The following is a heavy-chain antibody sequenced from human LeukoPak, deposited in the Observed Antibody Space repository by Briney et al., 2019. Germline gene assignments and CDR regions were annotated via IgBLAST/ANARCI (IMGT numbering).Heavy chain of an antibody. Sequence: GGSLRLSCAASGFTFDDYAMHWVRQAPGKGLEWVSGISWNSGSIGYADSVKGRFTISRDNAKNSLYLQMNSLRAEDTALYYCAKARYCSSTSRTRSFDYWGQGTLVTVSS. J-gene: IGHJ4*02. V-gene: IGHV3-9*01. CDR2: ISWNSGSI. CDR1: GFTFDDYA. D-gene: IGHD2-2*01. CDR3: AKARYCSSTSRTRSFDY.